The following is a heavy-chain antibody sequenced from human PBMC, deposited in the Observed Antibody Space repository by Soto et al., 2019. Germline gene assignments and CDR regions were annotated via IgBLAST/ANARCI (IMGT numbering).Heavy chain of an antibody. J-gene: IGHJ6*02. D-gene: IGHD3-3*02. Sequence: PGGSLRLSCAASGFTFSSYGMHWVRQAPGKGLEWVAVIWYDGSNKYYADSVKGRFTISRDNSKNTLYLQMNSLRAEDTAVYYCARVNHFWSGYYSAPVYRMVVWGQGTKVTASS. CDR3: ARVNHFWSGYYSAPVYRMVV. V-gene: IGHV3-33*01. CDR2: IWYDGSNK. CDR1: GFTFSSYG.